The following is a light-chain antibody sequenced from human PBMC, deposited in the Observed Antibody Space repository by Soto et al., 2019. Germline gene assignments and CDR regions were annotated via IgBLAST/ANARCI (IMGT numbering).Light chain of an antibody. CDR2: GAF. CDR3: QQYKNCPPLT. Sequence: EIVMTQSPATLSVSPGETATLSCRASQSVSYNLAWYQQKPGQGPRLLIYGAFTRATGIPARFSGSGSGTEFTLTISSLQSEDFVLYYCQQYKNCPPLTFGGGTKVEIK. CDR1: QSVSYN. V-gene: IGKV3-15*01. J-gene: IGKJ4*01.